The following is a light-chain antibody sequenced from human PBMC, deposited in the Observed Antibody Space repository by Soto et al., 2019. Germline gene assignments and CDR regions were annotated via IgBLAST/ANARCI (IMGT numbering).Light chain of an antibody. CDR3: QTWGSGIVV. V-gene: IGLV4-69*01. CDR2: LNSDGSH. J-gene: IGLJ2*01. CDR1: SGHSNYA. Sequence: QLVRTQSPSASASLGASVKLTCTLSSGHSNYAIAWHQQQSEKGPRYLMKLNSDGSHSEGDGIPDRFSGSSSGAERYLTISSLQSEDEADYYCQTWGSGIVVFGGGTKLTVL.